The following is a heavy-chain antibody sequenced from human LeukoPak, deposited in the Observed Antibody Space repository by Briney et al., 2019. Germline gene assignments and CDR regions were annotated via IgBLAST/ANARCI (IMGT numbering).Heavy chain of an antibody. J-gene: IGHJ6*03. CDR3: ARRSHYYYYMDV. Sequence: SETLSLTCTVYGGSFSGYYWGWIRQPPGKGLEWIGSIYYSGSTYYNPSLKSRVTISVDTSKNQFSLKLSSVTAADTAVYYCARRSHYYYYMDVWGKGTTVTVSS. CDR2: IYYSGST. V-gene: IGHV4-39*07. CDR1: GGSFSGYY.